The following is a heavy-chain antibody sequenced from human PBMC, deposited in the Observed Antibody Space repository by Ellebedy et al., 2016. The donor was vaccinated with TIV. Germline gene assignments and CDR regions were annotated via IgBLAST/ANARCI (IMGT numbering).Heavy chain of an antibody. V-gene: IGHV3-21*01. CDR1: GFTFSTYS. CDR3: ARDPDAFGDQYFDL. Sequence: GESLKISCAASGFTFSTYSMNWVRQAPGKGLEWVSSISSSSSYISYADSVKGRFTVSRDNAKNSLYLQMNNLRTEDTAVYYCARDPDAFGDQYFDLWGQGTLVIVSS. J-gene: IGHJ5*01. CDR2: ISSSSSYI. D-gene: IGHD3-10*01.